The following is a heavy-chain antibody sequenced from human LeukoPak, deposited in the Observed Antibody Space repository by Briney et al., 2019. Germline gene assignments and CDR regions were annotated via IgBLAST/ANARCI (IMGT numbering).Heavy chain of an antibody. CDR3: ARKGDYDSSGYYY. D-gene: IGHD3-22*01. Sequence: SETLSLTCTVSGGSISSSSYYWGWIRQPPGKGLEWIGSIYYSGSTNYNPSLKSRVTISVDTSKNQFSLKLSSVTAADTAVYYCARKGDYDSSGYYYWGQGTLVTVSS. CDR2: IYYSGST. J-gene: IGHJ4*02. CDR1: GGSISSSSYY. V-gene: IGHV4-39*07.